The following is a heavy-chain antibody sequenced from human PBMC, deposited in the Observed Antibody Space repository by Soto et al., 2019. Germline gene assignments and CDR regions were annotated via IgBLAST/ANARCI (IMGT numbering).Heavy chain of an antibody. Sequence: GFVRLSCAASGFTFSSYAMHWVRQAPGKGLEWVAVISYDGSNKYYADSVKGRFTISRDNSKNTLYLQMNSLRAEDTAVYYCASQIVLMVYAILLGIAVAGQSVGVLYWGQGTLVNVAS. J-gene: IGHJ4*02. CDR3: ASQIVLMVYAILLGIAVAGQSVGVLY. D-gene: IGHD2-8*01. V-gene: IGHV3-30-3*01. CDR2: ISYDGSNK. CDR1: GFTFSSYA.